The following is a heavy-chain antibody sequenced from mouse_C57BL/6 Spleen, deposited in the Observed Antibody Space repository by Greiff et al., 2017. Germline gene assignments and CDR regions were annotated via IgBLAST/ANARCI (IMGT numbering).Heavy chain of an antibody. J-gene: IGHJ2*01. D-gene: IGHD2-4*01. CDR1: GYTFTSYW. Sequence: QVQLKQPGAELVRPGSSVKLSCKASGYTFTSYWMHWVKQRPIQGLEWIGNIDPSDSETHYNQKFKDKATLTVDKSSSTAYMQLSSLTSEDSAVYYCARGEYDVDYDGGNFDYWGQGTTLTVSS. CDR3: ARGEYDVDYDGGNFDY. CDR2: IDPSDSET. V-gene: IGHV1-52*01.